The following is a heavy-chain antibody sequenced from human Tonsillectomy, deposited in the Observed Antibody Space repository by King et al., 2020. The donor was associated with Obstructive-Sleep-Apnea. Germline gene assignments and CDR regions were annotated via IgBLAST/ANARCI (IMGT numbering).Heavy chain of an antibody. CDR2: IWYDGSNK. D-gene: IGHD3/OR15-3a*01. J-gene: IGHJ6*02. V-gene: IGHV3-33*01. Sequence: VQLVESGGGVVQPGRSLRLSCAASGFTFNSFGMDWVRQAPGKGLEWVAFIWYDGSNKYYVDSVKGRFTISRDNSKNTLYLQMNSLRAEDTAVYYCARDSPLRTGNYYGMDVWGQGTTVTVSS. CDR3: ARDSPLRTGNYYGMDV. CDR1: GFTFNSFG.